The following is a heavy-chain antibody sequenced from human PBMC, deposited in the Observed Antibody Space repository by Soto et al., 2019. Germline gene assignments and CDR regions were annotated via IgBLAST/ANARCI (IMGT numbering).Heavy chain of an antibody. J-gene: IGHJ4*02. CDR1: GYTFTNYY. Sequence: GASVKVSCKGTGYTFTNYYMHWVRQAPGQRLEWMGTINPSSGATDYAQKFQGRVTMTSDTSTSTVYMELSSLRADDTAVYYCAKKMDERHDGRDYFDYWGQGTLVTVSS. CDR3: AKKMDERHDGRDYFDY. D-gene: IGHD3-10*02. V-gene: IGHV1-46*01. CDR2: INPSSGAT.